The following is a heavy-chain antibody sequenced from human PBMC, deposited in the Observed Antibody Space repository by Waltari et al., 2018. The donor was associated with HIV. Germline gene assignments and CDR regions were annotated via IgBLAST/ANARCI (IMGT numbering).Heavy chain of an antibody. D-gene: IGHD3-10*02. Sequence: EVQLVESGGGLGKPGGSLGLHCVVSGFTLGTASMSWVRQAPGKGLEWFGRIKTKTDGGTVDYAAPVTGRFTISRDDSQSTLYLEINSLKTEDTAVYYCTTIQFYYVFEFWGQGTLVTVSS. J-gene: IGHJ4*02. CDR1: GFTLGTAS. CDR2: IKTKTDGGTV. CDR3: TTIQFYYVFEF. V-gene: IGHV3-15*01.